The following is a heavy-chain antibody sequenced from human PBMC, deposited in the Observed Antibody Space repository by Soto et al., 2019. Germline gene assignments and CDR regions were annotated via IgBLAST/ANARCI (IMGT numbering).Heavy chain of an antibody. V-gene: IGHV4-39*02. CDR3: AREWEETYYYYYMDV. D-gene: IGHD1-26*01. Sequence: SETLSLTCTVSGGSISSSSYYWVLIRQPPGKGLEWIGSIYYSGSTYYNPSLKSRVTISVDTSKNQFSLKLSSVTAADTAVYYCAREWEETYYYYYMDVWGKGTTVTVS. J-gene: IGHJ6*03. CDR2: IYYSGST. CDR1: GGSISSSSYY.